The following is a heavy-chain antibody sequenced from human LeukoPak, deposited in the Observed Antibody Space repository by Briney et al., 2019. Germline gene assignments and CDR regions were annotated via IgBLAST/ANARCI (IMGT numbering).Heavy chain of an antibody. D-gene: IGHD6-19*01. CDR1: GFTFSSYP. J-gene: IGHJ4*02. CDR3: ARGYSSGLLGY. CDR2: ISGSGGNT. V-gene: IGHV3-23*01. Sequence: GGSLRLSCAASGFTFSSYPMGWVRQAPGKGLEWVSVISGSGGNTYYADSVKGRFTISRDNSKNTLYLQMNSLRADDTAIYYCARGYSSGLLGYWGQGTLVTVS.